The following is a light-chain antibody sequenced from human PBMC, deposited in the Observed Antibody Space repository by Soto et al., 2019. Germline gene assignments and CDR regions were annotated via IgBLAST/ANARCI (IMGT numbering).Light chain of an antibody. Sequence: DIQMTQSPSTLSASVGDRVTITCRASQNIGSSLAWYQHRPGKAPKLLIFDASTLQTGVPSRFSGSGFGTEFPLPITGLQPDDFATYYCQQQNDYSAVTFGQGTKLEIK. CDR2: DAS. CDR1: QNIGSS. V-gene: IGKV1-5*01. CDR3: QQQNDYSAVT. J-gene: IGKJ2*01.